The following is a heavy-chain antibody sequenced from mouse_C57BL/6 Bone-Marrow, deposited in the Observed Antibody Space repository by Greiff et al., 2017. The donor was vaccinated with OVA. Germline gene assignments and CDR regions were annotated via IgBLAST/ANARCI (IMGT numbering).Heavy chain of an antibody. V-gene: IGHV14-4*01. CDR1: GFNIKDDY. Sequence: EVKLMESGAELVRPGASVKLSCTASGFNIKDDYMHWVKQRPEQGLEWIGWIDPENGDTEYASKFQGKATITADTSSNTAYLQLSSLTSEDTAVYYCTTGGSSYFDYWGQGTTLTVSS. CDR2: IDPENGDT. J-gene: IGHJ2*01. CDR3: TTGGSSYFDY. D-gene: IGHD1-1*01.